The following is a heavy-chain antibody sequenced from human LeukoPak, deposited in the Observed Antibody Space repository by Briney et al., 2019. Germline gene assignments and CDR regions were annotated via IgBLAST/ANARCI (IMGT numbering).Heavy chain of an antibody. CDR1: GFTFSSYA. D-gene: IGHD2-2*01. J-gene: IGHJ4*02. Sequence: PGGSLRLSCAASGFTFSSYAMHWVRQAPGKGLEWVAVISYDGSNKYYADSVKGRFTISRDNSKNTLYLQMNSLRAEDTAVYYCARDSCSSTSCYSYYFDYWGQGTLATVSS. V-gene: IGHV3-30-3*01. CDR3: ARDSCSSTSCYSYYFDY. CDR2: ISYDGSNK.